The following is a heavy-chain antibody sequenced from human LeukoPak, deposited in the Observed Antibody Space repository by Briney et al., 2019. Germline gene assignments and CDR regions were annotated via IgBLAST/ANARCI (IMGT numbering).Heavy chain of an antibody. CDR3: ARDRPGSYFDY. CDR1: GGSISSGSYY. V-gene: IGHV4-61*02. D-gene: IGHD1-26*01. CDR2: ISTSGST. J-gene: IGHJ4*02. Sequence: SQALSLTCTVSGGSISSGSYYWTWIRQPAGKGLEWIGRISTSGSTNYNPSLNSRVTISVDTSNNQFYLNLSSVTAADTAVYYCARDRPGSYFDYWGQGTLVTVSS.